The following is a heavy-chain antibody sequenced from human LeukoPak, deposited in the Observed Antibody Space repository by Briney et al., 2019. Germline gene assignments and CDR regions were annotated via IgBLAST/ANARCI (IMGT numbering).Heavy chain of an antibody. CDR3: ATGRRGGLGGYDILTGYYNFDY. J-gene: IGHJ4*02. CDR1: GYTFTSYD. Sequence: ASVKVSCKASGYTFTSYDINWVRQATGQGLEWMGWMNPNSGNTGYAQKFQGRVTMTEDTSTDTAYMELSSLRSEDTAVYYCATGRRGGLGGYDILTGYYNFDYWGQGTLVTVSS. CDR2: MNPNSGNT. V-gene: IGHV1-8*02. D-gene: IGHD3-9*01.